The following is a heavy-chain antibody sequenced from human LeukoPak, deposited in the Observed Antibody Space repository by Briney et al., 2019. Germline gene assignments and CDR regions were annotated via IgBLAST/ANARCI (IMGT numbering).Heavy chain of an antibody. CDR2: ISYDGSNK. CDR1: GFTFSSYG. Sequence: GGSLRLSCAASGFTFSSYGMHWVRQAPGKGLEWVAVISYDGSNKYYADSVKGRFTISRDNSKNTLYLQMNSLRAEDTAVYYCAKGPDYYDSSGPFDYWGQGTLVTVSS. J-gene: IGHJ4*02. V-gene: IGHV3-30*18. CDR3: AKGPDYYDSSGPFDY. D-gene: IGHD3-22*01.